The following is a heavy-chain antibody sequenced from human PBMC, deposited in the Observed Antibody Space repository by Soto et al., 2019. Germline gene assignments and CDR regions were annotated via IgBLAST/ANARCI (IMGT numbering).Heavy chain of an antibody. CDR1: CASISRYY. Sequence: SETLSLTCTVSCASISRYYWSWIRQSPGKGLEWIGYMYYSGNANYNPSLRSRITISVDTSKNQFSLKLSSVTAADTAVYYCARIIAVAGTSDWFDPWGQGSLVTVSS. J-gene: IGHJ5*02. CDR2: MYYSGNA. D-gene: IGHD6-13*01. CDR3: ARIIAVAGTSDWFDP. V-gene: IGHV4-59*01.